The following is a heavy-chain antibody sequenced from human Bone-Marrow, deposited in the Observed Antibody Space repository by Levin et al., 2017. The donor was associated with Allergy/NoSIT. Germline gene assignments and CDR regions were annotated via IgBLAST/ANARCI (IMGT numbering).Heavy chain of an antibody. J-gene: IGHJ4*02. CDR3: ARGRTLWFGELLSGLGYFDY. V-gene: IGHV3-30-3*01. Sequence: GESLKISCAASGFTFSSYAMHWVRQAPGKGLEWVAVISYDGSNKYYADSVKGRFTISRDNSKNTLYLQMNSLRAEDTAVYYCARGRTLWFGELLSGLGYFDYWGQGTLVTVSS. CDR1: GFTFSSYA. CDR2: ISYDGSNK. D-gene: IGHD3-10*01.